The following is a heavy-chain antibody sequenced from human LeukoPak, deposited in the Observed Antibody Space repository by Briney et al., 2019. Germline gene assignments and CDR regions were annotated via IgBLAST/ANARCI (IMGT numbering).Heavy chain of an antibody. D-gene: IGHD1-14*01. CDR2: IFYTEST. Sequence: PSETLSLTCTVSVGSINTADYYWGWIRQTPGRGLEWIGSIFYTESTHYGPSLKSRVTMSIDTSQNHFSLRVTSGTAADTAVYFCARLPKYHHQYMDVWGKGATVTVSS. J-gene: IGHJ6*03. CDR1: VGSINTADYY. V-gene: IGHV4-39*01. CDR3: ARLPKYHHQYMDV.